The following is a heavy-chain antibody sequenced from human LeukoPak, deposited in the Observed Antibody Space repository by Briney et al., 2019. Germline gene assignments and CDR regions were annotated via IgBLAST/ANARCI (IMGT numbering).Heavy chain of an antibody. V-gene: IGHV4-59*12. D-gene: IGHD3-22*01. J-gene: IGHJ6*03. CDR3: ARGVWNYYDNLTYGMTARPRRYYHYYMDV. CDR2: VFYSGNT. CDR1: GGSISTYY. Sequence: PSETLSLTCTVSGGSISTYYWSWIRQPPGKGLEWIGYVFYSGNTIYNPSLKSRVSISEDTSKNQFSLRLNSVTAADTAVYYCARGVWNYYDNLTYGMTARPRRYYHYYMDVWGIGTTVTVSS.